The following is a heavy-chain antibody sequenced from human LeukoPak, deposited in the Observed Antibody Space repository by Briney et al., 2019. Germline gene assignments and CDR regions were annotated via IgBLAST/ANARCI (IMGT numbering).Heavy chain of an antibody. CDR2: ISYDGSNK. CDR3: AKDSSVLVTADDY. D-gene: IGHD2-21*02. CDR1: GFTFSSYA. V-gene: IGHV3-30-3*02. J-gene: IGHJ4*02. Sequence: RGSLRLSCAASGFTFSSYAMHWVRQAPGKGLEWVAAISYDGSNKYYADSVKGRFTISRDNSRDTLYLQMNSLRAEDTAVYYCAKDSSVLVTADDYWGQGTLVTVSS.